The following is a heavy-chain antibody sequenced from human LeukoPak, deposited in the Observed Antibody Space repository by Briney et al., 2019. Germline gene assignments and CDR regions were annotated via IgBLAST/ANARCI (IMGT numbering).Heavy chain of an antibody. Sequence: SETLSLTCAVSGVSISSSNWWSWVRQPPGKGLEWIGETYHSGSTNYNPSLKSRVTISVDKSKNQFSLKLSSVTAADTAVYYCAAITGYNWNGYFDYWGQGTLVTVSS. D-gene: IGHD1-20*01. J-gene: IGHJ4*02. CDR1: GVSISSSNW. CDR3: AAITGYNWNGYFDY. V-gene: IGHV4-4*02. CDR2: TYHSGST.